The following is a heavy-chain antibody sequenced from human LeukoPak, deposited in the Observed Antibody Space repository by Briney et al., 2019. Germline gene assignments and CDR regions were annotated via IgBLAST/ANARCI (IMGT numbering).Heavy chain of an antibody. J-gene: IGHJ4*02. D-gene: IGHD6-19*01. V-gene: IGHV1-8*03. CDR1: GYTFTSYD. CDR2: MNPNSGNT. Sequence: ASVKVSCKASGYTFTSYDINWVRQATGQGLEWMGWMNPNSGNTGYAQKFQGRVTITRNTSISTAYMELSSLRSEDTAVYYCARGLFGIAVAGLAPQDDYWGQGTLVTVSS. CDR3: ARGLFGIAVAGLAPQDDY.